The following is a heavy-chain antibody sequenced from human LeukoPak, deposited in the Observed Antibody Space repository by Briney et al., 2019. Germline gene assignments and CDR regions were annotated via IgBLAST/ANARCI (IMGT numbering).Heavy chain of an antibody. CDR3: AGYSYGVRPS. D-gene: IGHD5-18*01. Sequence: SQTLSLTCVISGDSFSSNSAAWNWIRQSPSRGLEWLGRTYYRSKWYNDYAVSVKSRITINQDTSKNQFSLHLNSVTPEDTAVYYCAGYSYGVRPSWGQGTLVTVSS. V-gene: IGHV6-1*01. CDR1: GDSFSSNSAA. CDR2: TYYRSKWYN. J-gene: IGHJ5*02.